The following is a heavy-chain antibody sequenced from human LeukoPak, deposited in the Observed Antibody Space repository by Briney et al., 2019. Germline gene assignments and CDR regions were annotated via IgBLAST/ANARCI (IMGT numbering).Heavy chain of an antibody. CDR1: GFIFNNYA. J-gene: IGHJ4*02. D-gene: IGHD4-11*01. CDR2: ISWNSGSI. Sequence: PGGSLRLSCAGSGFIFNNYAMHWVRQPPGKGLEWVSGISWNSGSIDYADSVKGRFTISRDNAKNSLYLQMNSLRAEDTAVYYCASDLVTTGRPIDYWGQGTLVTDSS. CDR3: ASDLVTTGRPIDY. V-gene: IGHV3-9*01.